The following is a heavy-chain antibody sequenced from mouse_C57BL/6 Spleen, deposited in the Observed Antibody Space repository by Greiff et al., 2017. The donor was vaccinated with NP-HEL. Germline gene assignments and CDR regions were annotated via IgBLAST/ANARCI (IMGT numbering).Heavy chain of an antibody. J-gene: IGHJ4*01. D-gene: IGHD2-3*01. CDR1: GYSITSGYY. Sequence: VQLQQSGPGLVKPSQSLSLTCSVTGYSITSGYYWNWIRQFPGNKLEWMGYISYDGSNNYNPSLKNRISITRDTSKNQFFLKLNSVTTEDTATYYCARAHDGHYYAMDYWGQGTSVTVSS. CDR2: ISYDGSN. V-gene: IGHV3-6*01. CDR3: ARAHDGHYYAMDY.